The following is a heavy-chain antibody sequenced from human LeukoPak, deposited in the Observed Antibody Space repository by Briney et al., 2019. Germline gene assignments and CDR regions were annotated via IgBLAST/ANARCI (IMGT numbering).Heavy chain of an antibody. CDR1: GFTFSSYA. Sequence: GGSLRLSCAASGFTFSSYAMSWVRQAPGKGLEWVSAISGSGGSTYYADSVKGRFTISRDNSKNTLYLQMNSLRAEDTAVYYCARDRNPFGIASSSWSHDAFDIWGQGTMVTVSS. CDR2: ISGSGGST. D-gene: IGHD6-13*01. CDR3: ARDRNPFGIASSSWSHDAFDI. V-gene: IGHV3-23*01. J-gene: IGHJ3*02.